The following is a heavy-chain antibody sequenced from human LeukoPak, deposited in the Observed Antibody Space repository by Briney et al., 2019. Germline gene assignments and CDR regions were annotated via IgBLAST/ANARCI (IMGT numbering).Heavy chain of an antibody. J-gene: IGHJ4*02. CDR1: GFTLSSYW. CDR3: ARDPAGYSGYDYFDY. D-gene: IGHD5-12*01. Sequence: GGSLRLSCAASGFTLSSYWMSWVRQAPGKGLEWVANIKQDGSEKEYVDSVKGRFTISRDNAKNSLYLQMNSLRAEDTAVYYYARDPAGYSGYDYFDYWGQGTLVTVSS. V-gene: IGHV3-7*01. CDR2: IKQDGSEK.